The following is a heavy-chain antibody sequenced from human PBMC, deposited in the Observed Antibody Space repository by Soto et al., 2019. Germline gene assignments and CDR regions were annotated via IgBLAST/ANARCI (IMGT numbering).Heavy chain of an antibody. CDR2: ISGSGGST. J-gene: IGHJ6*02. V-gene: IGHV3-23*01. CDR3: ATSKGYYYYYGMDV. CDR1: GFTFSSYA. Sequence: PGGSLRLSCAASGFTFSSYAMSWVRQAPGKGLEWVSAISGSGGSTYYADSVKGRFTISRDNSKNTLYLQMNSLRAEDTAVYYCATSKGYYYYYGMDVWGQGTTVTASS.